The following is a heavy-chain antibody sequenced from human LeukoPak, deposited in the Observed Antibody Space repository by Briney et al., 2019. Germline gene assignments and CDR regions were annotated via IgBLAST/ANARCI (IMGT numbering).Heavy chain of an antibody. J-gene: IGHJ5*02. Sequence: SVKVSCKASGDTFSNYAISWLRQAPGQGLDWTGRIIPILDIAIYAQKFQGRVTITADKSTSTAYMELSSLRSEDTAVYYCASQFYYDSSGYYYLNWFDPWGQGTLVTVSS. CDR3: ASQFYYDSSGYYYLNWFDP. CDR1: GDTFSNYA. CDR2: IIPILDIA. V-gene: IGHV1-69*04. D-gene: IGHD3-22*01.